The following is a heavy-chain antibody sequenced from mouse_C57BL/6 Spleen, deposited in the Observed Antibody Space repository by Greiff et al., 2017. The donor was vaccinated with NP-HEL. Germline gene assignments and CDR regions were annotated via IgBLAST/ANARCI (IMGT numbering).Heavy chain of an antibody. Sequence: QVQLQQPGAELVKPGASVKLSCKASGYTFTSYWMHWVKQRPGQGLEWIGMIHPNSGSTNYNEKFKSKATLTVDKSSSTAYMQLSSLTSEDSAVYCCANYYDSSGAYWGQGTLVTVSA. J-gene: IGHJ3*01. CDR2: IHPNSGST. D-gene: IGHD1-1*01. V-gene: IGHV1-64*01. CDR1: GYTFTSYW. CDR3: ANYYDSSGAY.